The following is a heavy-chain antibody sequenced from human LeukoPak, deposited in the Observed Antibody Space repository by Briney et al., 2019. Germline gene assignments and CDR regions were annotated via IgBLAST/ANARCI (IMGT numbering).Heavy chain of an antibody. J-gene: IGHJ4*02. D-gene: IGHD3-10*01. CDR3: ARQYYYGSGTYSYYFDY. CDR2: LYTSGSP. Sequence: SETLSLTCTVSGASISNYYWSWIRQSPGKGLEWIRFLYTSGSPNYNPSLKSRVTISIDTSRNQFSLKLSSVTAADTAVYYCARQYYYGSGTYSYYFDYWGQGTLVTVSS. V-gene: IGHV4-4*09. CDR1: GASISNYY.